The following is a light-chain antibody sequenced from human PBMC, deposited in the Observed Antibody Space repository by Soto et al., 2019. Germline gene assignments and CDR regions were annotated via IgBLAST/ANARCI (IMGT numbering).Light chain of an antibody. CDR2: WVS. CDR1: NSDVRGYNY. V-gene: IGLV2-14*01. J-gene: IGLJ1*01. Sequence: QSVPTQPASVSGFAAQAITISRTGNNSDVRGYNYVSWYQHHPGKPPLLRIYWVSNLPSGVSNGFAGSKSGNAASLTISGLQAEDDAAYYCSSYTTSNTLVFGTGTKVTVL. CDR3: SSYTTSNTLV.